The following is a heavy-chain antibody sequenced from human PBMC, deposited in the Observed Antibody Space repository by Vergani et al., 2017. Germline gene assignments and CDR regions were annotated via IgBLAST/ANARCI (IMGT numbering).Heavy chain of an antibody. D-gene: IGHD4-17*01. CDR2: IYTSGAT. CDR3: ARDDGEYDKDALDV. Sequence: QVQLQESGPGLVKPSQTLSLTCTVSGGSFSTGGQSWTWLRQSAGKGLEWIGRIYTSGATNYNPSLRSRALMSVDASKKQFSLKLTSVTAADTGVYYCARDDGEYDKDALDVWGQGTKVTGTS. J-gene: IGHJ3*01. CDR1: GGSFSTGGQS. V-gene: IGHV4-61*02.